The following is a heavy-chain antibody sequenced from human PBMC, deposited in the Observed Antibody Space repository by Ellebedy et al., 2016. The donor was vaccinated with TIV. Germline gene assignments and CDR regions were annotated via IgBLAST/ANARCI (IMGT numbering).Heavy chain of an antibody. Sequence: ASVKVSXXASGYTFTNFGISWVRQTPGQGLEWMGWISGYNGNTKYPQKLQGRVTMTTDTSTNTAYMELRSLRSDDTAVYYCARASLITFGGVIVPDWFDPWGQGTLVTVPS. CDR2: ISGYNGNT. V-gene: IGHV1-18*01. CDR3: ARASLITFGGVIVPDWFDP. J-gene: IGHJ5*02. D-gene: IGHD3-16*02. CDR1: GYTFTNFG.